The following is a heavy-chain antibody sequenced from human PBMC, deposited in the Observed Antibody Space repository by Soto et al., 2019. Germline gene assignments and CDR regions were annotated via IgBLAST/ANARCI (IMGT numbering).Heavy chain of an antibody. J-gene: IGHJ5*02. D-gene: IGHD3-10*01. CDR3: ARDCPYNIRYADH. CDR2: ISAHNGNT. Sequence: GASVKVSCKASGDTFTSYGISWVRQAPGQGLQWMGWISAHNGNTKYAQKLQGRVTMTTDTSTSTAYMELRSLRFDDTAIYYCARDCPYNIRYADHWGQGIQVTVSS. CDR1: GDTFTSYG. V-gene: IGHV1-18*01.